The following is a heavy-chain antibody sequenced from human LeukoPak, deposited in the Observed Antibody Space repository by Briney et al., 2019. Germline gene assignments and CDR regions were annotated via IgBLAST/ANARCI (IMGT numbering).Heavy chain of an antibody. CDR3: AGDKTTSGYYEFDY. CDR2: IDNGGKT. V-gene: IGHV3-53*01. CDR1: GFTFSSYW. D-gene: IGHD3-22*01. J-gene: IGHJ4*02. Sequence: GGSLRLSCAASGFTFSSYWMSWVRQAPGKGLECVSVIDNGGKTYYGDSVKGRFTISRDNSKNTVYLQMNSLRAEDTAVYYCAGDKTTSGYYEFDYWGQGTLVTVSS.